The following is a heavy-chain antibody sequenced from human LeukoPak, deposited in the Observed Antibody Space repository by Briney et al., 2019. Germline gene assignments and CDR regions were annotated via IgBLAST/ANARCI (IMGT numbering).Heavy chain of an antibody. V-gene: IGHV3-21*01. D-gene: IGHD1-14*01. Sequence: GESLRLSCAASGFTFSSYSMNWVRQAPGKGLEWASSISSSSSYIYYADSVKGRFTISRDNAKNSLYLQMNSLRAEDTAVYYCAGGLEGKPRTDYWGQGTLVTVSS. CDR2: ISSSSSYI. J-gene: IGHJ4*02. CDR3: AGGLEGKPRTDY. CDR1: GFTFSSYS.